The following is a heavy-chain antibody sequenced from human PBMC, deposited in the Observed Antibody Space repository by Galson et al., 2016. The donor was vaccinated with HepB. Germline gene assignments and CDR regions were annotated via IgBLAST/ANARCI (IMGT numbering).Heavy chain of an antibody. V-gene: IGHV3-49*04. CDR1: GFTFGDYA. D-gene: IGHD2-21*02. Sequence: LRLSCAGSGFTFGDYAINWVRQAPGKGLAWVGFIRGQSFGGIMQYAASVKGRFNISRDDYKSIAYLQMNCLRIEDKAVYLCTSGPSPLFQGVTSMEFWGRGALVTVSS. CDR2: IRGQSFGGIM. CDR3: TSGPSPLFQGVTSMEF. J-gene: IGHJ4*02.